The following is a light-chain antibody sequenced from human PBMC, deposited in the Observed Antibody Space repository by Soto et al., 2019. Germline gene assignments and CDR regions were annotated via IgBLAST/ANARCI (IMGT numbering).Light chain of an antibody. CDR1: QLISTS. CDR3: QKSNSITWK. CDR2: AAS. V-gene: IGKV1-39*01. Sequence: DIQITQSPSSLSASVVDRVTITFLASQLISTSLNWYQQKPGKAPNVLIYAASSLQSCVPSRCSGSGGDGDFTLTISSRQPEDFATYSCQKSNSITWKFGQGTKVDIK. J-gene: IGKJ1*01.